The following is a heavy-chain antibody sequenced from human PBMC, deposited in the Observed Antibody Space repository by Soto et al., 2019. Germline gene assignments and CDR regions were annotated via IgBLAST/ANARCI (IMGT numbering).Heavy chain of an antibody. CDR3: VRDVGFDYAN. Sequence: EVRLLESGGGLVQPGGSLRLSCEASGFTFGNYAMTWVRQGPGRGLEWVATMNEDGSEIYYVGSVKGRFAISRDNDENSLHLQMSFVSAEDTGVYFCVRDVGFDYANWGQGTLVTVSS. CDR1: GFTFGNYA. V-gene: IGHV3-7*01. CDR2: MNEDGSEI. D-gene: IGHD2-2*01. J-gene: IGHJ4*02.